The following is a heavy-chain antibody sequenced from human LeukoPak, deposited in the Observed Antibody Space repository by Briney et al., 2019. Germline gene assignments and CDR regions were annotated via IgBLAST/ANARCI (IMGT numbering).Heavy chain of an antibody. V-gene: IGHV3-23*01. CDR1: GFTFSSYA. J-gene: IGHJ4*02. D-gene: IGHD5-24*01. CDR3: ARGRWLSTGPDF. CDR2: ISGSGGST. Sequence: GGSLRLSCAASGFTFSSYAMSWVRQAPGKGLEWVSAISGSGGSTYYADSVKGRFTISRDNSKNMLHLQMNSLRAEDTAVYYCARGRWLSTGPDFWGQGTLVTVSS.